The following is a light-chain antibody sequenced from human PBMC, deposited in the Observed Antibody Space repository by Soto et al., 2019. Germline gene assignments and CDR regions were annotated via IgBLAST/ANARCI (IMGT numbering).Light chain of an antibody. J-gene: IGKJ1*01. CDR3: HQYNYWPT. Sequence: EIVLTQSPATLSLSPGDRATISCRASQSVSSYLAWYQQTPGQAPRILIYGASTRATGIPVRLSGSGSGTEFTLTISSMQSEDFAVYYCHQYNYWPTFGQGTKVDI. CDR2: GAS. V-gene: IGKV3-15*01. CDR1: QSVSSY.